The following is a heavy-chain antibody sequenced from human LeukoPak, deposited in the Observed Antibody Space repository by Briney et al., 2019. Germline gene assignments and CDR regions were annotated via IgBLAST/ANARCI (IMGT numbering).Heavy chain of an antibody. Sequence: SETLSLTCTVSGGSISSYYWSWIRQPAGKGLEWIGRIYTSGSTNYNPSLKSRVTMSVDTSKNQFSLKLSSVTAADTAVYYCARGGGIAAAGSPYYYYYMDVWGKGTTVTISS. CDR1: GGSISSYY. J-gene: IGHJ6*03. CDR3: ARGGGIAAAGSPYYYYYMDV. V-gene: IGHV4-4*07. CDR2: IYTSGST. D-gene: IGHD6-13*01.